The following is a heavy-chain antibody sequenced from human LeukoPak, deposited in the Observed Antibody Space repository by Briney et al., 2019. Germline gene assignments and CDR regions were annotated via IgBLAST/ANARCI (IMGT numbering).Heavy chain of an antibody. J-gene: IGHJ3*02. V-gene: IGHV1-69*05. CDR2: IIPIFGTA. Sequence: GASVKVSCKASGGTFSSYAISWVRQAPGQGLEWMGGIIPIFGTANYAQKFQGRVTITTDESTSTAYMELSSLRSEDTAVYYCARERYVVPAAIPAFDIWGQGTMVTVSS. CDR3: ARERYVVPAAIPAFDI. CDR1: GGTFSSYA. D-gene: IGHD2-2*02.